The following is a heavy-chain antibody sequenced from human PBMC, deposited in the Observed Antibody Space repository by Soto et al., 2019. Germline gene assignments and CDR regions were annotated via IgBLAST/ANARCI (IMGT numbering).Heavy chain of an antibody. J-gene: IGHJ5*02. V-gene: IGHV4-59*01. CDR3: ARVGQWLVNWFDP. CDR2: IYYSGST. Sequence: TLTLTCTISRSSIIRYYWSWIRQPPGKGLEWIGYIYYSGSTNYNPSLKSRVTISVDTSKNQFSLKLSSVTAADTAVYYCARVGQWLVNWFDPWGQGTLVTVS. D-gene: IGHD6-19*01. CDR1: RSSIIRYY.